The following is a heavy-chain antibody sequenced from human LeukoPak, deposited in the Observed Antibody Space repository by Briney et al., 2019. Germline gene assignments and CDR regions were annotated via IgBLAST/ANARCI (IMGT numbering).Heavy chain of an antibody. CDR1: GFTVSSNY. D-gene: IGHD6-19*01. Sequence: GGSLGLSCAASGFTVSSNYMGCVRQAPGKGLEWVSIIYNGGNTNYADSVKGRFTISRDNSKNTLYLQMNSLRAEDTAVYYCAKVASDSSGWYHFDYWGQGTLVTVSS. CDR3: AKVASDSSGWYHFDY. J-gene: IGHJ4*02. V-gene: IGHV3-53*01. CDR2: IYNGGNT.